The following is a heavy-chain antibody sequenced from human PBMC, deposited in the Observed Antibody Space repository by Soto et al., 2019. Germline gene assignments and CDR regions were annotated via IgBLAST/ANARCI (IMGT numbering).Heavy chain of an antibody. CDR3: ARLGSVRGGARVAY. V-gene: IGHV3-74*01. CDR1: GFTFSSYW. CDR2: INSDGSST. D-gene: IGHD1-26*01. Sequence: EVQLVESGGGLVQPGGSLRLSCAASGFTFSSYWMHWVRQAPGKGLVWVSRINSDGSSTSYADSVKGRFTISRDNAKNTMDRQMNRLRAEDTAVCYCARLGSVRGGARVAYWGQGTLVTVSS. J-gene: IGHJ4*02.